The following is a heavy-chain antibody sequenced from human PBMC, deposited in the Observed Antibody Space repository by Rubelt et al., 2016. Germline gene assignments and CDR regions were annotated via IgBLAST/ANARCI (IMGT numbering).Heavy chain of an antibody. CDR3: ARRLDGYSWGNYFDY. D-gene: IGHD5-24*01. CDR2: IDHSGST. CDR1: GGSFSAYY. Sequence: QVQLQQWGAGLLKPSETLSLTCAVYGGSFSAYYWSWIRQPPGKGLEWFGEIDHSGSTHYNPSLKSRVTISVDTSKNQFALKRRVVTASDTAGYYCARRLDGYSWGNYFDYWGQGALVTVSS. V-gene: IGHV4-34*01. J-gene: IGHJ4*02.